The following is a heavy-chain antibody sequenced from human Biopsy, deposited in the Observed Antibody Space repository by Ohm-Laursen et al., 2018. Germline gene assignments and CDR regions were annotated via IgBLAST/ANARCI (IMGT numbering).Heavy chain of an antibody. Sequence: SETLSLTCAVYNVSFSSFYWSWIRQPPGKGLEWIGEISHTGSTNYNPPPKSRVTISVDTSKNHFSLKLTSVTAADTAVYYCARESALAGDFDSWGQGTLVTVSS. J-gene: IGHJ4*02. CDR3: ARESALAGDFDS. CDR2: ISHTGST. CDR1: NVSFSSFY. V-gene: IGHV4-34*01. D-gene: IGHD6-19*01.